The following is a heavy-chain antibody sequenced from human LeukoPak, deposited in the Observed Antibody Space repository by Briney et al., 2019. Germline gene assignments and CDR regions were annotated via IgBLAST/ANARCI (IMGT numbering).Heavy chain of an antibody. CDR2: IIPIFGIA. V-gene: IGHV1-69*04. Sequence: SVKVSSKASRGTFSSYDISLVRQAPGQGLEWMGRIIPIFGIANYAQKFQGRVTITADKSTSTAYMELSSLRSEDTVVYYCARDYPSTTGWFDPWGQGTLVTVSS. J-gene: IGHJ5*02. D-gene: IGHD4-17*01. CDR1: RGTFSSYD. CDR3: ARDYPSTTGWFDP.